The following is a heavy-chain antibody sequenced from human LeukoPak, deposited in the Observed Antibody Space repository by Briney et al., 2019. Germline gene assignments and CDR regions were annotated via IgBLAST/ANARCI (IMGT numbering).Heavy chain of an antibody. CDR3: ARVISYYDFWSGYLYYFDY. CDR2: IYYSGST. Sequence: SETLSLTCTVSGGSISSSSYYWGWIRQPPGKGLEWIGSIYYSGSTYYNPSLKSRVTISVDTSKNQFSLKLSSVTAADTAVYYCARVISYYDFWSGYLYYFDYWGQGTLVTVSS. J-gene: IGHJ4*02. CDR1: GGSISSSSYY. V-gene: IGHV4-39*07. D-gene: IGHD3-3*01.